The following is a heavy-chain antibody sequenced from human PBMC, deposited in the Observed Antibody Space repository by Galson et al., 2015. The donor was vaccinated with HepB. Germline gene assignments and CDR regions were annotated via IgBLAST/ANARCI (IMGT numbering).Heavy chain of an antibody. CDR2: IKQDGSEK. Sequence: SLRLSCAASGFTFSNAWMSWVRQAPGKGLEWVANIKQDGSEKYYVDSVKGRFTISRDNAKNSLYMQMNSLRAEDTAVYYCARENVLLWFGELSSGWFDPWGQGTLVTVSS. CDR1: GFTFSNAW. V-gene: IGHV3-7*03. D-gene: IGHD3-10*01. J-gene: IGHJ5*02. CDR3: ARENVLLWFGELSSGWFDP.